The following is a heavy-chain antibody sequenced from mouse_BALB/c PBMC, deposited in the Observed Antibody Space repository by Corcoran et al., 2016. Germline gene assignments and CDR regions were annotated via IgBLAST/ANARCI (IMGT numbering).Heavy chain of an antibody. D-gene: IGHD2-10*02. CDR1: GFNIKDTY. CDR3: ARGKYGNYLDY. CDR2: IDPANGNT. J-gene: IGHJ2*01. Sequence: EVQLQQSGAELVTPGASVKLSCTASGFNIKDTYMHLVKQRPEQGLEWIGRIDPANGNTKYDPKFQGKATITADTSSNTAYLQLSSLTSEDTAVYYCARGKYGNYLDYWGQGTTLTVSS. V-gene: IGHV14-3*02.